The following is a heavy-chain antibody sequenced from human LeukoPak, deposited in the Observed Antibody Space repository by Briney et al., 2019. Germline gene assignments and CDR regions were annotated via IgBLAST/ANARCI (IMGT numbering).Heavy chain of an antibody. CDR3: ASGVYYGTENLI. Sequence: ASVKVSCKASGYTFTSYGISWVRQAPGQGLEWMGWISAYNGNTKYSQKFQGRVTITRDTSASTAYMELSSLRSEDTAVYYCASGVYYGTENLIWGQGTMVTVSS. CDR1: GYTFTSYG. CDR2: ISAYNGNT. J-gene: IGHJ3*02. D-gene: IGHD3-10*01. V-gene: IGHV1-18*01.